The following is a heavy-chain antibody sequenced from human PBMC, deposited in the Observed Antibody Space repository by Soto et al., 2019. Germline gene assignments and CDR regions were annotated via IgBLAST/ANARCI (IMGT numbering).Heavy chain of an antibody. Sequence: EVRLVQSGGGWVQPGGSLRLSCAASLFIVSDNYMSWVRQAPGKGLEWVSLIYSGGGTDYAESVKGRFTISSDNSKNTLYLQMNSLNAEDTGIYYCATRMTTAPYWGQGTVVTVSS. J-gene: IGHJ4*02. CDR1: LFIVSDNY. CDR2: IYSGGGT. D-gene: IGHD4-17*01. V-gene: IGHV3-66*01. CDR3: ATRMTTAPY.